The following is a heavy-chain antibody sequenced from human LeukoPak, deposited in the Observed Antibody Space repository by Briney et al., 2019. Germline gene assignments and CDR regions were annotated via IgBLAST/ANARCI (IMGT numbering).Heavy chain of an antibody. V-gene: IGHV3-13*01. J-gene: IGHJ4*02. CDR1: GFTFSSYD. CDR3: AKDLNYYDSSGYFY. Sequence: GGSLRLSCAASGFTFSSYDMHWVRQATGKGLEWVSAIGTAGDTYYPGSVKGRFTISRDNSKNTLYLQMNSLRAEDTAVYYCAKDLNYYDSSGYFYWGQGTLVTVSS. CDR2: IGTAGDT. D-gene: IGHD3-22*01.